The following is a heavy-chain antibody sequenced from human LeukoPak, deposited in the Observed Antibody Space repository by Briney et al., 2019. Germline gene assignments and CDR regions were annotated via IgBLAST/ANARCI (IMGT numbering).Heavy chain of an antibody. CDR1: GYTFTSYY. J-gene: IGHJ5*02. CDR2: INPSGGST. V-gene: IGHV1-46*01. CDR3: TRGPLLWFGQLTRFDP. Sequence: ASVKVSCKASGYTFTSYYMHWVRQAPGQGLEWMGIINPSGGSTSYAQKFQGRVAITRNTSISTAYMELSSLRSEDTAVYYCTRGPLLWFGQLTRFDPWGQGTLVTVSS. D-gene: IGHD3-10*01.